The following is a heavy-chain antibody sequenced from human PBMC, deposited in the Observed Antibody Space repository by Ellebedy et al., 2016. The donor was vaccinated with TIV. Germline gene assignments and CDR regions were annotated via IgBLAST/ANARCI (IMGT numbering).Heavy chain of an antibody. Sequence: GESLKISCAASGFTFSSYSMNWVRQAPGKGLEWVSSIGRSSTYIYYADSVKGRFTISRDNAKSSLYLQKNSLRAEDTAVYYCARGRSGSHAFDIWGQGTMVTVSS. J-gene: IGHJ3*02. D-gene: IGHD3-3*01. CDR3: ARGRSGSHAFDI. V-gene: IGHV3-21*01. CDR2: IGRSSTYI. CDR1: GFTFSSYS.